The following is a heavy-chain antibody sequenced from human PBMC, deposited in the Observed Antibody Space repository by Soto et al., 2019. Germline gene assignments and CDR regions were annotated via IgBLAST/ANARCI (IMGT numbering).Heavy chain of an antibody. CDR1: GGSLNNYL. CDR2: IVPLSGAT. V-gene: IGHV1-69*01. Sequence: QVQLVQSGAEMKKPGSSVKVSCKASGGSLNNYLITWVRQAPGQGLEWLGEIVPLSGATNSAQKFQGRVTITADDSTKTAYMELRSLRPEDTAMYFCARGGVDTVTFDYWGQGTLVTDSS. D-gene: IGHD5-18*01. J-gene: IGHJ4*02. CDR3: ARGGVDTVTFDY.